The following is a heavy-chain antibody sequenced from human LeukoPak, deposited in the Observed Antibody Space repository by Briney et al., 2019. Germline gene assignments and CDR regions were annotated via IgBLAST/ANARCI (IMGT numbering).Heavy chain of an antibody. CDR1: GYTFATYW. D-gene: IGHD3-9*01. J-gene: IGHJ4*02. CDR2: IYPDDSDT. Sequence: GESLKISCKGSGYTFATYWIAWVRQMPGKGLEWMGIIYPDDSDTIYSPSFQGQVTISADKSISTAYLQWSSLKASDTAMYYCARQVTDYDILTGYPYGTYDYWGQGTLVTVSS. CDR3: ARQVTDYDILTGYPYGTYDY. V-gene: IGHV5-51*01.